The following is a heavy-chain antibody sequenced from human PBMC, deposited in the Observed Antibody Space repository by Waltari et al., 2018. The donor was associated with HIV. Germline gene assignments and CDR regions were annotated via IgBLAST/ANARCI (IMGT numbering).Heavy chain of an antibody. CDR3: AKVGMTAVTSYAIDI. Sequence: EVQLVESGGGLVQPGGSLRLSCAASGFKFEDYAMHGVRKAPGKGLEGVSGISWDSDTLGYADSVKGRFTISRDNAKNSLSLQMNSLRAEDTALYYCAKVGMTAVTSYAIDIWGQGTMVIVSS. V-gene: IGHV3-9*01. CDR1: GFKFEDYA. CDR2: ISWDSDTL. D-gene: IGHD4-17*01. J-gene: IGHJ3*02.